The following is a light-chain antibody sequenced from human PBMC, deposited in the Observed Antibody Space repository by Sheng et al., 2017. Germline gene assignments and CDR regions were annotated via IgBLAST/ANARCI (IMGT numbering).Light chain of an antibody. V-gene: IGLV1-51*02. CDR1: GSNIGAGYD. CDR3: GTWDSSLNGGV. CDR2: ENN. Sequence: QPVLTQPPSVSGAPGQRVSISCTGSGSNIGAGYDVHWYQQLPGSAPKLLIYENNKRPSGSPDRFSGSKSGTSATLGITGLQTGDEADYYCGTWDSSLNGGVFGGGTKLTVL. J-gene: IGLJ3*02.